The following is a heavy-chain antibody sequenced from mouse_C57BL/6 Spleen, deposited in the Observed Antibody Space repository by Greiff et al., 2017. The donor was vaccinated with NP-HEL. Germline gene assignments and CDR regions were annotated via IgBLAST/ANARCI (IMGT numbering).Heavy chain of an antibody. CDR1: GYTFTDYE. D-gene: IGHD2-5*01. J-gene: IGHJ3*01. CDR2: IDPETGGT. V-gene: IGHV1-15*01. Sequence: VQLQQSGAELVRPGASVTLSCKASGYTFTDYEMHWVKQTPVHGLEWIGAIDPETGGTAYNQKFKGKAILTADKSSSTAYMELRSLTSEDSAVYYCTRSLYYSNGPAWFAYWGQGTLVTVSA. CDR3: TRSLYYSNGPAWFAY.